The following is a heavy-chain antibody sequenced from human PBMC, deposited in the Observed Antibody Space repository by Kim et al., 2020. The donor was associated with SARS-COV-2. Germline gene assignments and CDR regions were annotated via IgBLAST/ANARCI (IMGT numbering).Heavy chain of an antibody. CDR1: GSSVRSSY. CDR3: SSSTVGAYFDY. V-gene: IGHV3-53*01. J-gene: IGHJ4*02. Sequence: GGSLRLSCAVSGSSVRSSYMTLVRQAPGKGLAWVSAIHDAGSTYYADSVKGRVTISRDIPKDTLYLQMNSLRAEDTAVYYCSSSTVGAYFDYWGQGSLVTVSS. CDR2: IHDAGST. D-gene: IGHD1-26*01.